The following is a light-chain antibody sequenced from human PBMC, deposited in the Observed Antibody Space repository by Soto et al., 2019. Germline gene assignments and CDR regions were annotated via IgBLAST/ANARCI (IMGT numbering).Light chain of an antibody. V-gene: IGKV3-20*01. CDR3: QQYGSSRT. CDR1: QSVSSSY. Sequence: EIVLTQSPGTLSLSPGERATLSCRASQSVSSSYLAWYQQKPGQAPRLLIYGASSRATGIPDRFSGSRSGTDFTLTINRLEPEDFAVYYCQQYGSSRTFGQGTKVEIK. CDR2: GAS. J-gene: IGKJ1*01.